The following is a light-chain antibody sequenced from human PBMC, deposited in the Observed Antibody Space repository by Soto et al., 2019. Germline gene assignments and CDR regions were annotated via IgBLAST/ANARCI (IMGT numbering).Light chain of an antibody. J-gene: IGLJ1*01. Sequence: QSALTQPPSVSGSPGQSVAISCTGTSSDVGSFNRVSWYQQPPGTAPKLLIYEVSSRPSGVPDRFSGSKSGNTASLTISGLQAEYDADYYCISYTSDSTYVFGTGTKLTVL. CDR3: ISYTSDSTYV. CDR2: EVS. CDR1: SSDVGSFNR. V-gene: IGLV2-18*02.